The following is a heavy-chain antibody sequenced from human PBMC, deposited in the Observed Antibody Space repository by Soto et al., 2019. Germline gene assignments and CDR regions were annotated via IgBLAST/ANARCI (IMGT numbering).Heavy chain of an antibody. Sequence: EVQLVESGGDLVKPGGSLRLSCAASGFTFSNAWMNWVRQAPGKGLEWVGRIKSKTDGGTTDYVAPVKGRFTISRDDSKNTLSLHMNSLKIEDTAVYYCTTASYCSNGVCYTVYYFDYWGQGTLVTVSS. D-gene: IGHD2-8*01. CDR2: IKSKTDGGTT. V-gene: IGHV3-15*07. CDR3: TTASYCSNGVCYTVYYFDY. J-gene: IGHJ4*02. CDR1: GFTFSNAW.